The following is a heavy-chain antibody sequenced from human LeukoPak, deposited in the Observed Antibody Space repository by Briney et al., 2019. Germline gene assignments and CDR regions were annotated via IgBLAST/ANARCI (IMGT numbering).Heavy chain of an antibody. CDR1: GFTFSTYS. J-gene: IGHJ5*02. Sequence: PGGSLRLSCAASGFTFSTYSMNWVRQAPGKGLEWVSYISSRSSTIYYAEYVKGRFTISRDNAKNSLYLQMNSLRAEDTAVYYCARQRGPGWSQPWGQGTLVTVSS. V-gene: IGHV3-48*01. CDR3: ARQRGPGWSQP. CDR2: ISSRSSTI.